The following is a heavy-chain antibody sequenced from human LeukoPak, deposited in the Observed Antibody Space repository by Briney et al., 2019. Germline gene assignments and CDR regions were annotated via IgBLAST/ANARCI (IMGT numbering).Heavy chain of an antibody. D-gene: IGHD3-9*01. CDR1: GYTFTSYY. CDR2: INPSGGST. CDR3: ARDKRINYDILTGYYWCYYYYGMDV. V-gene: IGHV1-46*01. J-gene: IGHJ6*04. Sequence: ASVKVSCKASGYTFTSYYMHWVRQAPGQGLEWMGIINPSGGSTSYAQKFQGRVTMTRDTSTSTVYMELSSLRSEDTAVYYCARDKRINYDILTGYYWCYYYYGMDVWGKGTTVTVSS.